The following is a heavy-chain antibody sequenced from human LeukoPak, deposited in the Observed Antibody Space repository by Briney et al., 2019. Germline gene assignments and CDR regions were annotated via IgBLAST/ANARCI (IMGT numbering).Heavy chain of an antibody. Sequence: SVKVSCKASGGTFSSYAISWVRQAPGQGLEWMGGIIPIFGTANYAQKFQGRVTITADESPRTACMELSSLRSEETAVCFCARITKYSNYVVYYFDYWGQGTLVTVSS. D-gene: IGHD4-11*01. CDR1: GGTFSSYA. CDR2: IIPIFGTA. J-gene: IGHJ4*02. CDR3: ARITKYSNYVVYYFDY. V-gene: IGHV1-69*01.